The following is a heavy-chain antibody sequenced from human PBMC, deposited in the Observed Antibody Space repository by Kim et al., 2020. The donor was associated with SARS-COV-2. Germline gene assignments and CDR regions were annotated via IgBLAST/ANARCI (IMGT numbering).Heavy chain of an antibody. CDR2: FDPEDGET. CDR3: ATFSPLASSGWYFPFDY. Sequence: ASVKVSCKVSGYTLTELSMHWVRQAPGKGLEWMGGFDPEDGETIYAQKFQGRVTMTEDTSTDTAYMELSSLRSEDTAVYYCATFSPLASSGWYFPFDYWGQGTLVTVSS. V-gene: IGHV1-24*01. CDR1: GYTLTELS. D-gene: IGHD6-19*01. J-gene: IGHJ4*02.